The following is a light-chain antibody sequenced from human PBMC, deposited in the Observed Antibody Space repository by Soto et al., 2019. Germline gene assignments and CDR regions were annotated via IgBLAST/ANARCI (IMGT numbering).Light chain of an antibody. J-gene: IGLJ2*01. CDR3: CSYAGSNSLV. CDR1: SSDVGGYNY. CDR2: EVS. Sequence: QSALTQPPSASGSPGQSVTISCTGTSSDVGGYNYVSWYQHHPGKAPKLMIYEVSKRPSGVPDRFSGSKSGNTASLTVSGLQAEDEDDYYCCSYAGSNSLVFGGVTKLTVL. V-gene: IGLV2-8*01.